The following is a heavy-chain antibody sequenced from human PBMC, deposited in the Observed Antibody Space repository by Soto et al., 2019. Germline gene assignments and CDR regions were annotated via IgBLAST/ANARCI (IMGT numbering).Heavy chain of an antibody. D-gene: IGHD3-22*01. CDR1: GFTFSSYW. CDR2: INSDESTT. Sequence: GSLRLSCAASGFTFSSYWMHWVRQAPGKGLVWVSRINSDESTTSYADSVKGRFTISRDNAKNTLYLQMNSLRAEDTAVYYCARAHDYDLFDYWGQGTLVTVSS. V-gene: IGHV3-74*01. J-gene: IGHJ4*02. CDR3: ARAHDYDLFDY.